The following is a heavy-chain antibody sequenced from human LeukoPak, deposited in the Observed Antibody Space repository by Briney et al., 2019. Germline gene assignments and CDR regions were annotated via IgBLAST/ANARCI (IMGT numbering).Heavy chain of an antibody. CDR3: AKDREWELLDSVAIDY. D-gene: IGHD1-26*01. CDR2: IYSGGST. V-gene: IGHV3-53*01. J-gene: IGHJ4*02. CDR1: GFTVSSNY. Sequence: GGPLRLSCAASGFTVSSNYMSWVRQAPGKGLEWVSVIYSGGSTYYADSVKGRFTISRDNSKNTLYLQMNSLRAEDTAVYYCAKDREWELLDSVAIDYWGQGTLVTVSS.